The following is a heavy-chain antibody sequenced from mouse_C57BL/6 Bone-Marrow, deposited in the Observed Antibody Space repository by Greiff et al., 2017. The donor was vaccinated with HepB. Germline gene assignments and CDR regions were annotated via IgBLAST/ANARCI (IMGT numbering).Heavy chain of an antibody. Sequence: EVKLMESGPGLVKPSQSLSLTCSVTGYSITSGYYWNWIRQFPGNKLEWMGYISYDGSNNYNPSLKNRISITRDTSKNQFFLKLNSVTTEDTATYYCARGRVVRSYAMDYWGQGTSVTVSS. J-gene: IGHJ4*01. CDR2: ISYDGSN. CDR3: ARGRVVRSYAMDY. V-gene: IGHV3-6*01. D-gene: IGHD1-1*02. CDR1: GYSITSGYY.